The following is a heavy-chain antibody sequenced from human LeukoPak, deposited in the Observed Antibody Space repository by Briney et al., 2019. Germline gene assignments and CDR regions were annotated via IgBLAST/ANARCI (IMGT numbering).Heavy chain of an antibody. CDR1: GGSISSYY. J-gene: IGHJ4*02. D-gene: IGHD5-12*01. CDR3: ARSLGGYDSFDY. Sequence: SETLSLTCTVSGGSISSYYWSWIRQPPGKGLEWIGYIYYSGSTNCNPSLKSRVTISVDTSKNQFSLKLSSVTAADTAVYYCARSLGGYDSFDYWGQGTLVTVSS. CDR2: IYYSGST. V-gene: IGHV4-59*01.